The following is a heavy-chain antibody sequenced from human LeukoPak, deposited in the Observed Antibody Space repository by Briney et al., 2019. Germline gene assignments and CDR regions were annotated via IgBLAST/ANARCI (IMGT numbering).Heavy chain of an antibody. Sequence: ASVKVSCKASGYTFTSYDFNWVWQATGQGLEWMGWMNPNSGNTGYAQKFQGRVTMTRNTSISTAYMELSSLRSEDTAVYYCARRSFQPAAFDIWGQGTMVTVSS. CDR1: GYTFTSYD. CDR3: ARRSFQPAAFDI. J-gene: IGHJ3*02. V-gene: IGHV1-8*01. D-gene: IGHD6-13*01. CDR2: MNPNSGNT.